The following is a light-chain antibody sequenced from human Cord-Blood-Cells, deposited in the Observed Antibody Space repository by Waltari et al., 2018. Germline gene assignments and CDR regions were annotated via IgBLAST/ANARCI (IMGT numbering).Light chain of an antibody. CDR3: QVWDSSSDHWV. CDR2: YDS. V-gene: IGLV3-21*04. J-gene: IGLJ3*02. CDR1: NIGSKS. Sequence: SYVLTQPPSVSVAPGKTARITCGGNNIGSKSVHWYPQKPGQAPVLVIYYDSDRPSGIPEGCSGSNSGNTATLTISRVEAGDEADYYCQVWDSSSDHWVFGGGTKLTVL.